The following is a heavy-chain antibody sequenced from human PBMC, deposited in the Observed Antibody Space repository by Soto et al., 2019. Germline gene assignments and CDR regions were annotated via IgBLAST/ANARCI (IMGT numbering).Heavy chain of an antibody. J-gene: IGHJ5*02. CDR1: GFTFSSDA. V-gene: IGHV3-23*01. D-gene: IGHD2-15*01. Sequence: GGSLILSCAASGFTFSSDAMRWVRQAPGRGLECVPAIRGSGSSTTYADSLKGRFTISRDNPKNTLYLQMTSLRAEDTAVYYCARGCSGGSCHSVGNWFDPWGEGTLVTVTS. CDR2: IRGSGSST. CDR3: ARGCSGGSCHSVGNWFDP.